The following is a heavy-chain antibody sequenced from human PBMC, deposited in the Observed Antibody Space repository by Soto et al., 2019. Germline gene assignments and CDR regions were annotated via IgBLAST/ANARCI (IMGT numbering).Heavy chain of an antibody. Sequence: SETLSLTCIISGGSVSDSLSYWGWIRQPPGKRPEWIGIIYFSGSTYYNPSLKSRVTISVDTSKNQFSLKLSSVTAADTAVYYCAKGGSGSYSNAFDIWGQGTMVTVSS. J-gene: IGHJ3*02. CDR2: IYFSGST. CDR3: AKGGSGSYSNAFDI. V-gene: IGHV4-39*01. CDR1: GGSVSDSLSY. D-gene: IGHD3-10*01.